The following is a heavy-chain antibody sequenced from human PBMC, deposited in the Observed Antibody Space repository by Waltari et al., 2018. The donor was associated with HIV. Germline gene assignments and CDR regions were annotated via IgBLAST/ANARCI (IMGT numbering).Heavy chain of an antibody. V-gene: IGHV3-33*01. J-gene: IGHJ4*02. CDR3: ARHPTPFTGYNSFDY. Sequence: QVQLVESGGGVVQPGRSLRLSCAASGFTFSSYGMHWVRQAPGKGVDWVAVIWFDGVNKDYADYVKGRFTISRDNSKNTLYLQMNSLRAEDTAVYYCARHPTPFTGYNSFDYWGQGTLVTVSS. CDR1: GFTFSSYG. D-gene: IGHD5-12*01. CDR2: IWFDGVNK.